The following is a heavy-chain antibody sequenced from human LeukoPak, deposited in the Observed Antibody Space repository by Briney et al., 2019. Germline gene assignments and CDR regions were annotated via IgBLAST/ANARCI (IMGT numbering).Heavy chain of an antibody. J-gene: IGHJ4*02. CDR3: AKDEEGGSGSYYNKADYFDY. V-gene: IGHV3-23*01. CDR2: ISGSGGST. D-gene: IGHD3-10*01. Sequence: GGSLRLSCAASGFTFSSYAMSWVRQAPGKGLEWVSAISGSGGSTYYADSVKGRFTISRDNSKNTLYLQMNSLRAEDTAVYYCAKDEEGGSGSYYNKADYFDYWGQGTLVTVSS. CDR1: GFTFSSYA.